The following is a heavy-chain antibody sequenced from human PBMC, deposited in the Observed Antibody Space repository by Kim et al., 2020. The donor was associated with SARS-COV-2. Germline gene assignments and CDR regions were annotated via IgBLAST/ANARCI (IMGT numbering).Heavy chain of an antibody. CDR3: ARVWYDILTGYYYYYGMDV. D-gene: IGHD3-9*01. V-gene: IGHV3-48*02. Sequence: KGRFTISRDNAKNSLYLKMNSLRDEDTAVYYCARVWYDILTGYYYYYGMDVWGQGTTVTVSS. J-gene: IGHJ6*02.